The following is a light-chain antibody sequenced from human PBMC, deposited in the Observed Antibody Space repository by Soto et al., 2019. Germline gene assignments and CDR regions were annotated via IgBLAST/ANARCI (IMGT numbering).Light chain of an antibody. CDR3: QQLSNWPPIFT. V-gene: IGKV3-11*01. CDR2: DAS. Sequence: EIVLTQSPATLSLSPGERATLSCRASQSVSGYLAWYQQKPGQAPRLLIYDASNRATGIPARFSGSGSKTDFTLTISSLEPEDFSVYYCQQLSNWPPIFTFGPGTKVYVK. J-gene: IGKJ3*01. CDR1: QSVSGY.